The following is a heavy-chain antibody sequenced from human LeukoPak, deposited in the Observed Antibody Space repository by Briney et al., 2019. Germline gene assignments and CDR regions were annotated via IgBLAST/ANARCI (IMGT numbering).Heavy chain of an antibody. D-gene: IGHD3-9*01. CDR1: GGSISTYY. CDR3: ARAPRYFDWLLSFDY. CDR2: IYYSGST. J-gene: IGHJ4*02. V-gene: IGHV4-59*08. Sequence: SETLSLTCTVSGGSISTYYWSWIRQPPGKGLEWIGYIYYSGSTYYNPSLKSRVTISVDTSKNQFSLKLSSVTAADTAVYYCARAPRYFDWLLSFDYWGQGTLVTVSS.